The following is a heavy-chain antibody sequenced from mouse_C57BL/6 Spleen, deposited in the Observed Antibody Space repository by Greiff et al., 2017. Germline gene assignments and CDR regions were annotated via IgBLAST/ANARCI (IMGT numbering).Heavy chain of an antibody. CDR2: ISSGSSTI. D-gene: IGHD1-1*01. J-gene: IGHJ2*01. V-gene: IGHV5-17*01. CDR1: GFTFSDYG. CDR3: ERICYYGSSLDY. Sequence: EVKLMESGGGLVKPGGSLKLSCAASGFTFSDYGMHWVRQAPERGLEWVAYISSGSSTIYYADTVKGRFTISRDNAKNTLFLQMTSVRSEDTARYYCERICYYGSSLDYWGQGTTLTVSS.